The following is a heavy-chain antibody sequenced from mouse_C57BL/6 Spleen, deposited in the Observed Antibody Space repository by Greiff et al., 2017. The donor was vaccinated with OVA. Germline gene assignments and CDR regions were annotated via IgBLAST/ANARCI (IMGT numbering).Heavy chain of an antibody. CDR3: ARTLTGTWGVFDY. J-gene: IGHJ2*01. V-gene: IGHV5-17*01. CDR2: ISSGSSTI. CDR1: GFTFSDYG. Sequence: EVHLVESGGGLVKPGGSLKLSCAASGFTFSDYGMHWVRQAPEKGLEWVAYISSGSSTIYYADTVKGRFTISRDNAKNTLFLQMTSLRSEDTAMYYCARTLTGTWGVFDYWGQGTTLTVSS. D-gene: IGHD4-1*01.